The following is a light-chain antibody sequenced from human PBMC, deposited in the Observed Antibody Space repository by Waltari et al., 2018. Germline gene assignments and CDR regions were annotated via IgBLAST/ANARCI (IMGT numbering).Light chain of an antibody. J-gene: IGLJ1*01. CDR2: DVS. Sequence: QSALTQPASVSGSPGQSITIPCTGTSSDVGGYNYVSWYHKHPGKAPKLMIYDVSNRPSGVSNRFSGSKSGNTASLTISGLQAEDEADYYCSSYTSSSTLVFGTGTKVTVL. V-gene: IGLV2-14*01. CDR3: SSYTSSSTLV. CDR1: SSDVGGYNY.